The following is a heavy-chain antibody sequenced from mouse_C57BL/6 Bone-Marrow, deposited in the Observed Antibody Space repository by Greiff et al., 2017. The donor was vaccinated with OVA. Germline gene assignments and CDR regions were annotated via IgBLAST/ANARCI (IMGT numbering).Heavy chain of an antibody. CDR3: ASYVYDYDGFAY. CDR2: IHPNSGST. Sequence: QVQLQQPGAELVKPGASVKLSCKASGYTFTSYWMHWVKQRPGQGLEWIGMIHPNSGSTNYNEKFKSKATLTVDKSSSTAYMQLSSLTSEDSAVYYCASYVYDYDGFAYWGQGTLVTVSA. CDR1: GYTFTSYW. D-gene: IGHD2-4*01. V-gene: IGHV1-64*01. J-gene: IGHJ3*01.